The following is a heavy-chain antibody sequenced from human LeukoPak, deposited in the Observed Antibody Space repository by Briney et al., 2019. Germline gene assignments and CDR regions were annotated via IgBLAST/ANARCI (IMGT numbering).Heavy chain of an antibody. V-gene: IGHV3-21*01. CDR1: GFTFSSYS. D-gene: IGHD3-10*01. CDR2: ISSSSSYI. CDR3: ARDSEVLWFGEGNYMDV. Sequence: PGGSLRLSCAASGFTFSSYSMNWVRQAPGKGLEWVSSISSSSSYIYYADSVKGRFTISRDNAKNSLYLQMNSLRAEDTAVYYCARDSEVLWFGEGNYMDVWGKGTTVTVSS. J-gene: IGHJ6*03.